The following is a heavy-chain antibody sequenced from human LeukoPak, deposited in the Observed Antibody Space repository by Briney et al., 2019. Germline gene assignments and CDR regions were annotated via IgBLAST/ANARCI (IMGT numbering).Heavy chain of an antibody. J-gene: IGHJ6*03. CDR1: GGSISSYY. CDR3: ARELEWPGGYYYMDV. V-gene: IGHV4-4*07. CDR2: IYTSGST. Sequence: PSETLSLTCTVSGGSISSYYWSWIRQPAGKGLEWIGRIYTSGSTNYNPSLKSRVTMSVDTSKNQFSLKLSSVTAADTAVYYCARELEWPGGYYYMDVWGKGTTVTVSS. D-gene: IGHD3-3*01.